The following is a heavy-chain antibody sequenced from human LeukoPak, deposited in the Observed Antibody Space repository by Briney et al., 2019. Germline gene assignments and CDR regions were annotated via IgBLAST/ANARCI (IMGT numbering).Heavy chain of an antibody. J-gene: IGHJ4*02. D-gene: IGHD6-13*01. CDR3: AREIAAAGTGVYYFDY. CDR2: ISGGGGST. V-gene: IGHV3-23*01. CDR1: GFTFTSYS. Sequence: GGSLRLSCAASGFTFTSYSMNWVRQAPGKGLEWVSTISGGGGSTYYADSVKGRFTISRDNSKNTLYLQMNSLRAEDTAVYYCAREIAAAGTGVYYFDYWGQGTLVTVSS.